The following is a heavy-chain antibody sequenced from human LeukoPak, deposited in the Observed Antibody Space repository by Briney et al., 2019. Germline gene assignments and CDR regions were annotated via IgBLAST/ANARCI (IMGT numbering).Heavy chain of an antibody. CDR2: INPSGGST. V-gene: IGHV1-46*01. J-gene: IGHJ6*02. CDR1: GYILINYY. CDR3: AREGYGSGRRLGLDV. D-gene: IGHD3-10*01. Sequence: GASVKVSCKASGYILINYYMHWVRQAPGQGLEWMAIINPSGGSTTYAQNFQGRVTMTRDTSTSTVYLEVNSLRSDDTAVYYCAREGYGSGRRLGLDVWGQGTTVTVSS.